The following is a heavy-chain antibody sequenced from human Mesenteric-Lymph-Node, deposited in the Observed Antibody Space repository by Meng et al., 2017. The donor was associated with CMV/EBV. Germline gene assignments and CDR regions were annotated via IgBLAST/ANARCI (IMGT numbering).Heavy chain of an antibody. J-gene: IGHJ4*02. CDR3: ASPYDNSGYYSGY. D-gene: IGHD3-22*01. CDR2: ISSSSSII. CDR1: GFTFSSYS. Sequence: GGSLRLSCAASGFTFSSYSMNWVRQAPGKGLAWVSYISSSSSIIYYADSVKGRFSISRDNAKNALYLQMNSLRVEDTAVYYCASPYDNSGYYSGYWGQGTLVTVSS. V-gene: IGHV3-48*04.